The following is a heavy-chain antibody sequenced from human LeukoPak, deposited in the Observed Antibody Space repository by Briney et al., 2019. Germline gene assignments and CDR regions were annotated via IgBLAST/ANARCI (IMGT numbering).Heavy chain of an antibody. D-gene: IGHD6-19*01. CDR2: IGTYNGNT. V-gene: IGHV1-18*01. CDR3: ARGRLKRVPFTKVAGTLDY. CDR1: GYTFRNYG. J-gene: IGHJ4*02. Sequence: ASVKVSCKASGYTFRNYGITWVRQAPGQGLEWMGWIGTYNGNTDYAQKFQGRVIMTADTSTTTAHMELRSLRSDDTAVYYCARGRLKRVPFTKVAGTLDYWGQGTRVTVSS.